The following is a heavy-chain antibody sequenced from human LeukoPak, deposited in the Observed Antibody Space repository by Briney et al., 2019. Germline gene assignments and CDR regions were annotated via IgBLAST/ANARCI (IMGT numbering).Heavy chain of an antibody. D-gene: IGHD3-22*01. CDR2: INSDGSST. J-gene: IGHJ4*02. CDR1: GFTFSSYW. V-gene: IGHV3-74*01. CDR3: ASYYDSSGPTDY. Sequence: GGSLRLSCAASGFTFSSYWMHWVRQAPGKGLVWVSRINSDGSSTSYADSVKGRFTISRDNAKNTLYLQMNSLRAEDTAVYYCASYYDSSGPTDYWGQGTLVTVSS.